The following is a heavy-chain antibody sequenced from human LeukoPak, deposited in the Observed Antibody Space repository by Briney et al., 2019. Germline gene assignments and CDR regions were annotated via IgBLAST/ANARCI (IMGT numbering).Heavy chain of an antibody. J-gene: IGHJ6*02. Sequence: PGGSQRLPCAASGLPHRIYAIHWVRGAPGKARECVADISYDWSNKYYADSVRGRFNISRDKSKNTLYLKMNSLRAEDTAVYYCAKGGYGSGSYYIWLYYYYYYGMDVWGQGTTVTVSS. V-gene: IGHV3-30*04. CDR2: ISYDWSNK. D-gene: IGHD3-10*01. CDR3: AKGGYGSGSYYIWLYYYYYYGMDV. CDR1: GLPHRIYA.